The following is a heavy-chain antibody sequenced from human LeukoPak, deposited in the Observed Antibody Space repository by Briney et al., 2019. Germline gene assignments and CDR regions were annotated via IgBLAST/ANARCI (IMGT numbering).Heavy chain of an antibody. D-gene: IGHD3-10*01. CDR1: GYTFTGYY. CDR3: ATGNMVRGVIIGAVFDY. CDR2: INPNSGGT. V-gene: IGHV1-2*02. J-gene: IGHJ4*02. Sequence: ASVKVSCKASGYTFTGYYMHWVRQAPGQGLEWMGWINPNSGGTNYAQKFQGRVTMTRDTSISTAYMELSSLRSEDTAVYYCATGNMVRGVIIGAVFDYWGQGTLVTVSS.